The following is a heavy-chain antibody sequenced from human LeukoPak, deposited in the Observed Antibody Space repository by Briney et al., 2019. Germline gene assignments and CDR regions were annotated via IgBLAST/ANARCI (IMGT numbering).Heavy chain of an antibody. D-gene: IGHD1-7*01. V-gene: IGHV4-39*07. Sequence: SETLSLTCTVSGGPISSSSYYWGWIRQPPGKGLEWLGSIYYSGSTYYNPSLKSRVTISVDTSKNQFSLKLSSVTAADTAVYYCASTKLELRGMDYYYYMDVWGKGTTVTVSS. CDR3: ASTKLELRGMDYYYYMDV. CDR1: GGPISSSSYY. CDR2: IYYSGST. J-gene: IGHJ6*03.